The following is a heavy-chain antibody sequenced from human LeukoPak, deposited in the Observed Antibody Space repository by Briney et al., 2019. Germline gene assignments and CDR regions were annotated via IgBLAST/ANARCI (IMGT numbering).Heavy chain of an antibody. CDR2: ISYDGSNK. CDR3: AKDLEVVVPAAAYYYYYGMDV. Sequence: PGGSLRLSCAASGFTFSSYGMHWVRQAPGKGLGWVAVISYDGSNKYYADSVKGRFTISRDNSKNTLYLQMNSLRAEDTAVYYCAKDLEVVVPAAAYYYYYGMDVWGQGTTVTVSS. CDR1: GFTFSSYG. V-gene: IGHV3-30*18. J-gene: IGHJ6*02. D-gene: IGHD2-2*01.